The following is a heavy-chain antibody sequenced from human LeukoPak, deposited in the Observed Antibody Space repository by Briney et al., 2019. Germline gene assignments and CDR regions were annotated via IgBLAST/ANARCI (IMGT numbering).Heavy chain of an antibody. CDR2: MSPSGTT. V-gene: IGHV4-61*01. J-gene: IGHJ4*02. CDR1: GDSVSSGNYY. CDR3: ARGQDDRSGTFDY. D-gene: IGHD3-22*01. Sequence: SETLSLTCTVSGDSVSSGNYYLSWIRQPPGKGLNWITYMSPSGTTKYNPSLKSRVTTSVDTSRTQFSLRLSSVTAADTAVYYCARGQDDRSGTFDYWGQGILVTVSS.